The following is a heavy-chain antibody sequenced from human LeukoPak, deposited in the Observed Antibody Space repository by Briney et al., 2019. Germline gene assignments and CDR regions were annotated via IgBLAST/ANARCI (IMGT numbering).Heavy chain of an antibody. D-gene: IGHD6-13*01. Sequence: GGSLRLSCAASGFTVSSNYMSWVRQAPGKGLEWVSVIYSGGSTYYADSVKGRFTISRDNAKNSLYLEMNSLRAEDTALYFCAKDIDSSSWYYFDYWGQGTLATVSS. J-gene: IGHJ4*02. CDR2: IYSGGST. V-gene: IGHV3-53*05. CDR3: AKDIDSSSWYYFDY. CDR1: GFTVSSNY.